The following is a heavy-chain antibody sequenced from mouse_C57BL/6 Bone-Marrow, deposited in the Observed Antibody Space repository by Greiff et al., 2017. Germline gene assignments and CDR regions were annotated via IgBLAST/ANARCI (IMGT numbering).Heavy chain of an antibody. D-gene: IGHD1-1*01. Sequence: VQLQQPGAELVKPGASVKLSCKASGYTFTSYWMHWVKQRPGRGLEWIGRIDPNSGGTKYTEKFKSKATLSVDKPSSTAYMQLSSLTSEDSAVYYCAKNYGSSSYYYAMDYWGQGTSVTVSA. CDR2: IDPNSGGT. CDR3: AKNYGSSSYYYAMDY. CDR1: GYTFTSYW. V-gene: IGHV1-72*01. J-gene: IGHJ4*01.